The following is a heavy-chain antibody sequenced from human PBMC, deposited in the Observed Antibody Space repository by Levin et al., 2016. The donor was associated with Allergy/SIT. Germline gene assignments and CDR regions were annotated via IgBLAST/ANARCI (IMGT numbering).Heavy chain of an antibody. CDR2: INHSGST. J-gene: IGHJ4*02. CDR3: ARESAQGPYYFDY. V-gene: IGHV4-34*01. Sequence: SETLSLTCAVYGGSFSGYYWSWIRQPPGKGLEWIGEINHSGSTNYNPSLKSRVTISVDTSKNQFSLKLSSVTAADTAVYYCARESAQGPYYFDYWGQGTLVTVSS. CDR1: GGSFSGYY.